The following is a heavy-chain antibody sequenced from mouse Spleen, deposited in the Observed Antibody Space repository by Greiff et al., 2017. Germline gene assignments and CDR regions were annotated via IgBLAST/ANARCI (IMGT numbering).Heavy chain of an antibody. J-gene: IGHJ4*01. V-gene: IGHV14-3*02. D-gene: IGHD2-14*01. CDR2: IDPANGNT. Sequence: EVQLQQSGAELVKPGASVKLSCTASGFNIKDTYMHWVKQRPEQGLEWIGRIDPANGNTKYDPKFQGKATITADTSSNTAYLQLSSLTSEDTAVYYCASRVRLDAYAMDYWGQGTSVTVSS. CDR3: ASRVRLDAYAMDY. CDR1: GFNIKDTY.